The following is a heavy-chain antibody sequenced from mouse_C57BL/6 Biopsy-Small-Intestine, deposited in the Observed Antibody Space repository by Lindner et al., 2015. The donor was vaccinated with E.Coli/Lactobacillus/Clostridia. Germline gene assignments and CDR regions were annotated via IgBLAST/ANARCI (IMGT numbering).Heavy chain of an antibody. CDR1: GYSFTDYN. CDR2: INPNYGTT. J-gene: IGHJ2*01. D-gene: IGHD1-1*01. Sequence: VQLQESGPELVKPGASVKISCKASGYSFTDYNMNWVKQSNGKSLEWIGIINPNYGTTSYNQKFKGKATLTVDQSSSTAYMQLNSLTSEDSAVYYCSRSYGSIYGNFDYWGQGTTLTVSS. CDR3: SRSYGSIYGNFDY. V-gene: IGHV1-39*01.